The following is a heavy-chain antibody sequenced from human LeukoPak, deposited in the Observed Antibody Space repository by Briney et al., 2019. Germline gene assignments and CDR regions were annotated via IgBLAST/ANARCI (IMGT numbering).Heavy chain of an antibody. V-gene: IGHV3-21*01. CDR2: ISSSSSYI. CDR1: GFTFSSYS. J-gene: IGHJ3*02. Sequence: GGSLRLSCATCGFTFSSYSMNWVRQAPGKGLEWVSSISSSSSYIYYADSVKGRFTISRDNAKNSLYLQMNSLRAEDTAVYYCAREGYCSGGSCYDAFDIWGQGTMVTVSS. D-gene: IGHD2-15*01. CDR3: AREGYCSGGSCYDAFDI.